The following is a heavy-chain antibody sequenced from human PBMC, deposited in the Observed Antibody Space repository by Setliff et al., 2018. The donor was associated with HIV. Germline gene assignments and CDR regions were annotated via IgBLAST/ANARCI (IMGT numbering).Heavy chain of an antibody. Sequence: ASVKVSCKTSGYSFNTYGIGWMRQAPGQGLEWMGWISAYNGKTNLAQRFQGRLTVTTDSSTSTAYMDLRSLRSDDSAVYFCARDWNYFASGSNPFDIWGQGTMVTVSS. D-gene: IGHD3-10*01. CDR2: ISAYNGKT. V-gene: IGHV1-18*01. CDR1: GYSFNTYG. J-gene: IGHJ3*02. CDR3: ARDWNYFASGSNPFDI.